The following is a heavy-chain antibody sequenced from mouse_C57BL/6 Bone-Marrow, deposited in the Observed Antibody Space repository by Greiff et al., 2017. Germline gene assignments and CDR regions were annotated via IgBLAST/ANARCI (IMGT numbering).Heavy chain of an antibody. CDR2: ISSGGSYT. CDR3: ASLDGRYLDV. CDR1: GFTFSSYG. Sequence: DVMLVESGGDLVKPGGSLKLSCAASGFTFSSYGMSWVRQTPDKRLEWVATISSGGSYTYYPGSVKGRFTISRANAKNTLYLQMSSLKSEDTAMYYYASLDGRYLDVWGTGTTVTVSS. V-gene: IGHV5-6*02. J-gene: IGHJ1*03. D-gene: IGHD2-3*01.